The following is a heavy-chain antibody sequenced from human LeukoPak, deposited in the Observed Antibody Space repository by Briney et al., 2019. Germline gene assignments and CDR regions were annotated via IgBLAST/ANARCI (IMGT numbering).Heavy chain of an antibody. V-gene: IGHV4-34*01. CDR2: INHSGST. CDR1: GGSFSGYY. Sequence: SETLSLTCAVYGGSFSGYYWSWIRQPPGKGLEWIGEINHSGSTNYNPSLKSRVTISVDTSKSQFSLKLSSVTAADTAVYYCARAASGGATPFDYWGQGTLVTVSS. D-gene: IGHD1-26*01. J-gene: IGHJ4*02. CDR3: ARAASGGATPFDY.